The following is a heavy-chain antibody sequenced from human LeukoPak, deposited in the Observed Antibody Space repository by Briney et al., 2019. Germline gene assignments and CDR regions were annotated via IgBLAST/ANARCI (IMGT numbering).Heavy chain of an antibody. Sequence: GGSLRLSCVASGFTFSRSPMTWVRQGPGKGLEWVSSISDDGYTTYYADSVKGRFTVSRDNSRDTLYVQMNSLRDEDTALYFCARVATLHSFYMDIWGKGTTVTISS. CDR1: GFTFSRSP. D-gene: IGHD5-12*01. J-gene: IGHJ6*03. CDR2: ISDDGYTT. CDR3: ARVATLHSFYMDI. V-gene: IGHV3-23*01.